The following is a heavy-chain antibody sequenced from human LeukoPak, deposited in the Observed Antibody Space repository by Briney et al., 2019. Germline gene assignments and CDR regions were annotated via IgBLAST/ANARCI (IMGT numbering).Heavy chain of an antibody. Sequence: GGSLRLSCAASGFTFSGSAMHWVRQASGEGLEWVGHIGNKVSNYATEYAASLRGRFTISRDDSKDTAYLQVNSLKTEDTAVYYCAREVATLCFDPWGQGTLVTVSS. CDR2: IGNKVSNYAT. CDR3: AREVATLCFDP. J-gene: IGHJ5*02. V-gene: IGHV3-73*01. D-gene: IGHD5-12*01. CDR1: GFTFSGSA.